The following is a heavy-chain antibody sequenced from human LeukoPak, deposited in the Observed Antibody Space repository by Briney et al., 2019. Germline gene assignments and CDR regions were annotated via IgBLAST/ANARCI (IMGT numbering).Heavy chain of an antibody. CDR3: ARDADSSPDPPYFDY. J-gene: IGHJ4*02. D-gene: IGHD6-13*01. V-gene: IGHV3-20*04. Sequence: GGSLRLSCAASGFTFDDYGMSWVRQAPGKGLEWVSGINWNGGSTGYADSVKGRFTISRDNAKNSLYLQMNSLRAEDTALYYCARDADSSPDPPYFDYWGQGTLVTVSS. CDR2: INWNGGST. CDR1: GFTFDDYG.